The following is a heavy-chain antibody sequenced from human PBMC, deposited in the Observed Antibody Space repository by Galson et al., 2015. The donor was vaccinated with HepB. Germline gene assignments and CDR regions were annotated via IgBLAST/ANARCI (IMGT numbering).Heavy chain of an antibody. CDR1: GFTFSSYS. CDR3: ARDPRQYVRYFDGLQKEDGMDV. Sequence: SLRLSCAASGFTFSSYSMNWVRQAPGKGLEWVSSISSSSSYIYYADSVKGRFTISRDNAKNSLYLQMNSLRAEDTAVYYCARDPRQYVRYFDGLQKEDGMDVWGQGTTVTVSS. D-gene: IGHD3-9*01. J-gene: IGHJ6*02. V-gene: IGHV3-21*01. CDR2: ISSSSSYI.